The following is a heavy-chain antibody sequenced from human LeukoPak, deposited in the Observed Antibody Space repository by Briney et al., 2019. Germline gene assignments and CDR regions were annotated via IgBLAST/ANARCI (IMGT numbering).Heavy chain of an antibody. CDR2: IYHSGST. D-gene: IGHD6-13*01. CDR1: GGSLSSSNW. V-gene: IGHV4-4*02. J-gene: IGHJ3*02. Sequence: PSETLSLTCAVSGGSLSSSNWWSWVRQPPGKGLEWIGEIYHSGSTNYNPSLKSRVTISGDKSKNQLSLKLSSVTAADTAMYYCARETAGTDTFDIWGQGTMVTVSS. CDR3: ARETAGTDTFDI.